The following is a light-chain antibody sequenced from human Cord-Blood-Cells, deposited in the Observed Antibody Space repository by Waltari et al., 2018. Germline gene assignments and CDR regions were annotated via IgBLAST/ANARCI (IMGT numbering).Light chain of an antibody. J-gene: IGLJ2*01. Sequence: QSALTQPASVSGSPGQSITISCTGTSSDVGSYNLVSWYQQHPGKAPKLMIYEGSKRPSGGSNRFAGCKAGNTASLTIAGLQAEDEADYYCCSYAGSSRVFGGGTKLTVL. CDR1: SSDVGSYNL. V-gene: IGLV2-23*01. CDR2: EGS. CDR3: CSYAGSSRV.